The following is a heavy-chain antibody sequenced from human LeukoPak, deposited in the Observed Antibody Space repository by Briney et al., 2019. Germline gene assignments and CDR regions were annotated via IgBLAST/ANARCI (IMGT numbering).Heavy chain of an antibody. CDR3: ARDGPGAVAGAIDY. Sequence: GSLRLSCAASGFTFSTYWMHWVRQGPGKGLVWVSRINPDGSGTSHADSVKGRFTISGDNSKNTLYLQMNSLRAEDTAVYYCARDGPGAVAGAIDYWGQGTLVTVSS. V-gene: IGHV3-74*01. CDR1: GFTFSTYW. J-gene: IGHJ4*02. D-gene: IGHD6-19*01. CDR2: INPDGSGT.